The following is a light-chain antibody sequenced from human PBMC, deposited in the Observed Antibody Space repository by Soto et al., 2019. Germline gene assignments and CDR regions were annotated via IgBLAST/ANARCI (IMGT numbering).Light chain of an antibody. V-gene: IGLV2-23*02. J-gene: IGLJ1*01. CDR2: EVS. CDR3: CSYAGSSTSHYV. CDR1: SSDVGSYNL. Sequence: QSALTQPASVSGSPGQSITISCTGTSSDVGSYNLVSWYQQHPGKAPKLMIYEVSKRPSGVSNRFSGSKSGNTASLTISGLQAADEADYYCCSYAGSSTSHYVFVTGPKVTVL.